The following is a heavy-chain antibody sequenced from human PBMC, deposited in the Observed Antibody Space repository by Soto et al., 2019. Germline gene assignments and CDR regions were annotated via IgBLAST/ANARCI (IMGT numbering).Heavy chain of an antibody. V-gene: IGHV4-61*01. CDR1: GGSVSSGSYH. CDR3: ARVGWGGDS. Sequence: LSETLSLTCIVSGGSVSSGSYHCTWIRQPPGKGLEWIGFIPYNESPDYNPYLQSRVVISIDRGKNQFSLKMTSVTAVDTAVYFCARVGWGGDSWGQRTMVTVSS. J-gene: IGHJ1*01. D-gene: IGHD7-27*01. CDR2: IPYNESP.